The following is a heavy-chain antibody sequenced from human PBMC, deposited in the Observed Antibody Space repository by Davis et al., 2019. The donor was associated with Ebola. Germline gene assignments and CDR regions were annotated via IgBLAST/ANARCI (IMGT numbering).Heavy chain of an antibody. J-gene: IGHJ4*02. CDR3: ARDRYYESSGYVFDF. Sequence: ASVNVSCKASGFTFIDYYMHWVRQAPGQGPEWMGWISLNSGSTKYSHKFQGRVTMTRDTSINTAHLELSGLRSDDTAVYYCARDRYYESSGYVFDFWGQGTLVTVSS. V-gene: IGHV1-2*02. D-gene: IGHD3-22*01. CDR1: GFTFIDYY. CDR2: ISLNSGST.